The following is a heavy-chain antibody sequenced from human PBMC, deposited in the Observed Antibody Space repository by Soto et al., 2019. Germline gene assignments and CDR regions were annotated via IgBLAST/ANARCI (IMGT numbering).Heavy chain of an antibody. J-gene: IGHJ6*02. Sequence: QVQLVESGGGVVQPGRSLRLSCAASGFTFSSYGMHWVRQAPGKGLEWVAVIWYDGSNKYYADSVKGRFTISRDNSKNPLYLKMNSLRAEDTAVYYCARDPRIAAAGPAYYYYGMDVWGQGTTVTVSS. V-gene: IGHV3-33*01. CDR2: IWYDGSNK. D-gene: IGHD6-13*01. CDR1: GFTFSSYG. CDR3: ARDPRIAAAGPAYYYYGMDV.